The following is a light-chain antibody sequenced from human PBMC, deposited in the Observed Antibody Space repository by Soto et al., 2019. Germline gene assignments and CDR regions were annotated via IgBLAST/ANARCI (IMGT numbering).Light chain of an antibody. Sequence: IVLTQSPGTLSLSPGGRATLSCRASQSVNSSHLAWYQQKLGLAPRLLIYDVSSRATGIPDRFSGSGSGTDFTLTIRRLEPEDFAVYYCQQYASSPPVTFGGGTTGDIK. CDR2: DVS. CDR1: QSVNSSH. CDR3: QQYASSPPVT. V-gene: IGKV3D-20*01. J-gene: IGKJ4*01.